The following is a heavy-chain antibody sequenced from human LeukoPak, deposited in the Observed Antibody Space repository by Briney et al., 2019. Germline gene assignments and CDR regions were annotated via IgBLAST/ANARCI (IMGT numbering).Heavy chain of an antibody. V-gene: IGHV4-34*01. CDR3: ARGPPLWGSFYFDF. CDR2: INHGGTT. J-gene: IGHJ4*02. Sequence: SETLSLTCGVFGGSFSGYFWTWVRQPPGMGLEWIGEINHGGTTNYNSSLKSRVTISVDTSKNQFSLNLTSLTAADTAVYFCARGPPLWGSFYFDFWGQGSLVTVSS. CDR1: GGSFSGYF. D-gene: IGHD2-21*01.